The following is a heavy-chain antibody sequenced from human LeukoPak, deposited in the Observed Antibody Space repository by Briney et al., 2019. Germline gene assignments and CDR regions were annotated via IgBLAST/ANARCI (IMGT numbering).Heavy chain of an antibody. V-gene: IGHV1-46*01. CDR1: GYTFTNYY. CDR2: INPSDGST. CDR3: ARERYDSSAFDH. J-gene: IGHJ4*02. Sequence: ASVKVSCKASGYTFTNYYMHWVRQAPGQGLQWMGIINPSDGSTNYEQKFQDRVTMTRDTSTSTLYMDLSSLRSEDTALYYCARERYDSSAFDHWGQGTLITVSS. D-gene: IGHD3-22*01.